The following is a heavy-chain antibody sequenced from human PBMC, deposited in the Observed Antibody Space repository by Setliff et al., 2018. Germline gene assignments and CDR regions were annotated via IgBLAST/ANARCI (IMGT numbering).Heavy chain of an antibody. CDR3: ARGGTYRYFDY. J-gene: IGHJ4*02. V-gene: IGHV4-59*01. CDR1: GGPFSGAS. Sequence: PSETLSLTCTVSGGPFSGASIWSWIRQPPGKGLEFIGYVYYSGTAKYDPSLESRAIMSVDASKTQFSLKLNSMTTADTAVYYCARGGTYRYFDYWGQGALVTVSS. CDR2: VYYSGTA.